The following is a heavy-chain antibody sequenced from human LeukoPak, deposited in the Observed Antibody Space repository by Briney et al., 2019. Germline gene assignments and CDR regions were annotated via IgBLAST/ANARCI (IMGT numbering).Heavy chain of an antibody. CDR1: EFTFSLYA. J-gene: IGHJ4*02. Sequence: PGGSLRLSCAASEFTFSLYAMNWVRQAPGKGLEWISYINDVSADIHYADSVKGRFTIPRDNAKNTLYLQTSSLRGDDTAVYYCARDTYQPGRIDSWGQGTLVIVSS. V-gene: IGHV3-21*05. CDR2: INDVSADI. CDR3: ARDTYQPGRIDS. D-gene: IGHD1-14*01.